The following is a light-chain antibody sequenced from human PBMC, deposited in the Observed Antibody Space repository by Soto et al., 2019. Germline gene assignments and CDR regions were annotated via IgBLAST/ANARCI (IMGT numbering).Light chain of an antibody. J-gene: IGKJ5*01. CDR3: QQYDTWPSIT. CDR1: QSISSN. V-gene: IGKV3-15*01. Sequence: EILITQSPATLSVSPGERATLSCRASQSISSNLVWYQQKAGQAPRLLIYGASTRANGIPARFSGSGSGTEYTLTISSLQSEDFAVYYCQQYDTWPSITFGQGTRLEI. CDR2: GAS.